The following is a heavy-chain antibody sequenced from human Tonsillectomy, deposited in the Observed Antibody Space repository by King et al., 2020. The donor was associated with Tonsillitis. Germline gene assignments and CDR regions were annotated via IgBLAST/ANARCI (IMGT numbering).Heavy chain of an antibody. V-gene: IGHV3-23*04. CDR2: ISGRVGST. Sequence: VQLVEAGGGLGQPGGSLRLSCAAPGFTFCKYTKNWVPQGPGEGGEWVSGISGRVGSTNYPDSVQGRFTISRDNSKNTLYLQMNSLRAEEKAVYYCAKPFQWLVGFDYWGQGTQVTVSP. J-gene: IGHJ4*02. CDR3: AKPFQWLVGFDY. D-gene: IGHD6-19*01. CDR1: GFTFCKYT.